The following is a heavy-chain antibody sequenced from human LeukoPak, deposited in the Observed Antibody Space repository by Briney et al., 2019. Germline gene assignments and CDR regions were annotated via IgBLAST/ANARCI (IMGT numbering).Heavy chain of an antibody. Sequence: GGSLRLSCAASGFTVSSNYMNWVRQAPGKGLEWVSVIYSGGSTYYADSVKGRFTISRDISKNTFYLQMSSLTADDAALYYCAKDQQGGAGSGRFDYWGQGTLVTVSS. CDR2: IYSGGST. J-gene: IGHJ4*02. V-gene: IGHV3-53*05. CDR1: GFTVSSNY. D-gene: IGHD3-10*01. CDR3: AKDQQGGAGSGRFDY.